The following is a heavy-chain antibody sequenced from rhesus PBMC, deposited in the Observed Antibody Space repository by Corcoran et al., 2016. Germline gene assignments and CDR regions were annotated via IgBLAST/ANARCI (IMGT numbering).Heavy chain of an antibody. Sequence: QLQLQESVPGLVKPSETLSLTCAVSGGSISSNWWSWIRQPPGKGLEWTGRISGTSGSTNYSPTLKSRVTISPVTSKIRVSRKLNSVASAYTAVYYCARGSATFDLWGPGTPITISS. D-gene: IGHD2-21*01. V-gene: IGHV4-173*01. CDR1: GGSISSNW. J-gene: IGHJ2*01. CDR2: ISGTSGST. CDR3: ARGSATFDL.